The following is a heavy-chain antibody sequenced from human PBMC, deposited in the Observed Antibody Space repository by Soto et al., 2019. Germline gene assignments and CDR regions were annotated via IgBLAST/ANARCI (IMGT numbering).Heavy chain of an antibody. Sequence: GGSLRLSCAASGLTFSSYAMHWVRQAPGKGLEWVAVISYDGSNKYYADSVKGRFTISRDNSKNTLYLQMNSLRAEDTAVYYCVRDRGVVVVAATVQYDGMDVGGQGTTQTVS. V-gene: IGHV3-30-3*01. CDR1: GLTFSSYA. CDR2: ISYDGSNK. J-gene: IGHJ6*02. D-gene: IGHD2-15*01. CDR3: VRDRGVVVVAATVQYDGMDV.